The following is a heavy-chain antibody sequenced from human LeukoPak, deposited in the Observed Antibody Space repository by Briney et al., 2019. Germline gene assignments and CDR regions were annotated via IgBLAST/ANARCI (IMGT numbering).Heavy chain of an antibody. D-gene: IGHD2/OR15-2a*01. CDR3: VRPAPLTLSAYDF. Sequence: GGSLRLSCAASGFTFSNYTMNWVRQAPGKGLEWVSSISSSSSYIHYADSVKGRFTISRDNAKTSLYLQMNSLRAEDTAVYYCVRPAPLTLSAYDFWGQGTLVTVSS. J-gene: IGHJ3*01. V-gene: IGHV3-21*01. CDR1: GFTFSNYT. CDR2: ISSSSSYI.